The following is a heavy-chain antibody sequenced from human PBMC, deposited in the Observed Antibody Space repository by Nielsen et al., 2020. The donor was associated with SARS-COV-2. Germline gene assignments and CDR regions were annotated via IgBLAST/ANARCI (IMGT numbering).Heavy chain of an antibody. CDR3: ARGGVGATYYYYYGMDV. CDR2: ISWNSGSI. CDR1: GFTFDDYA. D-gene: IGHD1-26*01. Sequence: SLKISCAASGFTFDDYAMHWVRQAPGKGLEWVSGISWNSGSIGYADSVKGRFTISRDNAKNSLYLQMNSLRAEDTAVYYCARGGVGATYYYYYGMDVWGQGTTVTVSS. J-gene: IGHJ6*02. V-gene: IGHV3-9*01.